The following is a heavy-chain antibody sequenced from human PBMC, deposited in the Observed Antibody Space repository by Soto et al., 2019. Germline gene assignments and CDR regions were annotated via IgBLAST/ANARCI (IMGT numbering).Heavy chain of an antibody. CDR1: EFTYRPDA. J-gene: IGHJ4*02. D-gene: IGHD5-18*01. CDR2: MTSSGGST. CDR3: AKALAPVYSYGKIDY. Sequence: GWAWRLASWASEFTYRPDAINRFRQATGKGLEWVSAMTSSGGSTSYADSVKGRFTISRDNSKNTLFLRMNSLRAEDTAVYYCAKALAPVYSYGKIDYWGQGTLVTGSS. V-gene: IGHV3-23*01.